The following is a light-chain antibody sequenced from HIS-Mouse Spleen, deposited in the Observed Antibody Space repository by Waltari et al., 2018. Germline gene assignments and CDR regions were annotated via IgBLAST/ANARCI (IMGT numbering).Light chain of an antibody. J-gene: IGLJ3*02. Sequence: QSALTQPASVSGSPGQSITISCTGTSSDVGGYNYVSWYQQHPGKAPKLLIYDISNRTHGVSNRFSGSTSGKTAYLTISGLQAEEEADYYCSSYTSSSTLVFGGGTKLTVL. CDR2: DIS. CDR3: SSYTSSSTLV. V-gene: IGLV2-14*03. CDR1: SSDVGGYNY.